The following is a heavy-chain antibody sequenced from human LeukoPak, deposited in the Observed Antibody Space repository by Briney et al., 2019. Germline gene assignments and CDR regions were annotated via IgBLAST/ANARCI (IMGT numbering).Heavy chain of an antibody. D-gene: IGHD6-13*01. Sequence: PGGSLRLSCAVSGFTFSSYWMNWVRQAPGKGLEWVASIRQDGGEKFYVDSVKGRFTTSRDNTKNSLYLQMSSLRAEDTAVYYCARDGTAAGLYFDLWGQGTLVTVSS. CDR2: IRQDGGEK. CDR3: ARDGTAAGLYFDL. J-gene: IGHJ4*01. V-gene: IGHV3-7*01. CDR1: GFTFSSYW.